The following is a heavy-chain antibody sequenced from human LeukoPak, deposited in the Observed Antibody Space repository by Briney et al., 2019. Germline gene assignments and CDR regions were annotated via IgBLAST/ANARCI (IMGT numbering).Heavy chain of an antibody. J-gene: IGHJ4*02. V-gene: IGHV1-24*01. CDR1: GYTLTELS. D-gene: IGHD6-19*01. CDR2: FDPEDGET. CDR3: ATNQQWLDSFDY. Sequence: ASVKVSCKVSGYTLTELSMHWVRQAPGKGLEWMGGFDPEDGETIYAQKFQGRVTMTEDTSTDTAYMELSSLRSEDTAVYYCATNQQWLDSFDYWGQGTLVTVSS.